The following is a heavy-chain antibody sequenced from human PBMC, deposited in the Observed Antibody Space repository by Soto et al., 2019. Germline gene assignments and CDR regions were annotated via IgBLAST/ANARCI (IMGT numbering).Heavy chain of an antibody. Sequence: SETLSLTCTVSGGSISSSSYYWGWIRQPPGKGLEGIGSIYYSGSTYYNPSLKSRVTISVDTSKNQFSLKLSSVTAADTAVYYCARHKRPRDLLLWFGESPYYFDYWGQGTLVTVSS. CDR2: IYYSGST. V-gene: IGHV4-39*01. CDR3: ARHKRPRDLLLWFGESPYYFDY. CDR1: GGSISSSSYY. D-gene: IGHD3-10*01. J-gene: IGHJ4*02.